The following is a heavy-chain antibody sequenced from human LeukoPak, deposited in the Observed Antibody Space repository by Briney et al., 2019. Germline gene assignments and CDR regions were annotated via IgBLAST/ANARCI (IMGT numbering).Heavy chain of an antibody. D-gene: IGHD6-19*01. CDR3: TGGSGWYSPDY. CDR1: GFTFSASV. V-gene: IGHV3-73*01. Sequence: PGGSLRLSCAASGFTFSASVMHWVRQAPGKGLEWVGGIENKANSYATGYAASGKGRFTISRDDSKNTAHLQMNRLKTEDTAVYYCTGGSGWYSPDYWGQGTLVTVSA. CDR2: IENKANSYAT. J-gene: IGHJ4*02.